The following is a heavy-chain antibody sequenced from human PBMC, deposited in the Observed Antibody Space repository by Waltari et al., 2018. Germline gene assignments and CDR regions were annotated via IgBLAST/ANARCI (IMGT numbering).Heavy chain of an antibody. CDR3: ARPYYYDSSGYYSPGY. CDR1: GYSFTSYW. V-gene: IGHV5-51*03. D-gene: IGHD3-22*01. CDR2: IYPGDSDT. Sequence: EVQLVQSGAEVKKPGESLKISCKGSGYSFTSYWIGWVRQIPGKGLEWMGIIYPGDSDTRYSPSFQGQVTISADKSISTAYLQWSSLKASDTAMYYCARPYYYDSSGYYSPGYWGQGTLVTVSS. J-gene: IGHJ4*02.